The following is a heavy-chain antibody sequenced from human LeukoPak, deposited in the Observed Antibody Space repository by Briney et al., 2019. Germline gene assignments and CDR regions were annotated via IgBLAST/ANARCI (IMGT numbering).Heavy chain of an antibody. CDR2: IRYDGSNK. D-gene: IGHD2/OR15-2a*01. Sequence: GGSLRLSCVASGFTFSSHGMHWVRQAPGKGLEWVAFIRYDGSNKYYADSVKGRFTISRDNSKNTLYLQMNSLRAEDTAVYYCAKDSSTTWFGGDSKWGQGTLVTVSS. V-gene: IGHV3-30*02. CDR3: AKDSSTTWFGGDSK. CDR1: GFTFSSHG. J-gene: IGHJ4*02.